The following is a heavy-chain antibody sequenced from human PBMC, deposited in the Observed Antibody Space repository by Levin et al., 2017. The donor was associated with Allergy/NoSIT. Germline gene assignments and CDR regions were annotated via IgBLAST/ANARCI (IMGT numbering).Heavy chain of an antibody. D-gene: IGHD3-3*01. CDR2: INTKTDGGTT. Sequence: LSLTCAASGFTVSDAWMSWVRQAPGKGLEWVGRINTKTDGGTTEYAAPVKGRFTVSRDDSKNTLWLQMNSLNTDDTAVYYCTREHFWSGPYREEQNQSGYRGQGTLVSVSS. CDR1: GFTVSDAW. CDR3: TREHFWSGPYREEQNQSGY. J-gene: IGHJ4*02. V-gene: IGHV3-15*01.